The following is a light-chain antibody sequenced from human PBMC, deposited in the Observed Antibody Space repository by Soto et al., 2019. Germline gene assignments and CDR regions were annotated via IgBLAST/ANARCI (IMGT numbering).Light chain of an antibody. V-gene: IGKV1-8*01. J-gene: IGKJ2*01. CDR2: AAS. CDR1: HVVSNY. CDR3: QHYYSYPYT. Sequence: AVQMTQSPSSLSASIGDTVTITCRASHVVSNYLAWYQQKPGNPPKALIYAASFLQSGVPSRFSGSGSGTDFSLTISILQSEDFATYYCQHYYSYPYTFGQGTTLE.